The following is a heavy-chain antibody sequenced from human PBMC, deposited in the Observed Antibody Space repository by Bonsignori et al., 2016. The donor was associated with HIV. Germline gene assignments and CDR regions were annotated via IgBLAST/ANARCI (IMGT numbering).Heavy chain of an antibody. CDR2: IKQDGSEK. J-gene: IGHJ4*02. CDR3: ARRWAAAGTVDY. Sequence: GLEWVANIKQDGSEKYYVDSVKGRFTISRDNAKNSLYLQMNSLRAEDTAVYYCARRWAAAGTVDYWGQGTLVTVSS. V-gene: IGHV3-7*05. D-gene: IGHD6-13*01.